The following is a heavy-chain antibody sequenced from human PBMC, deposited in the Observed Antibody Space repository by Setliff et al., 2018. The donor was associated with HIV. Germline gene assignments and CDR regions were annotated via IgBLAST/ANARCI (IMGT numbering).Heavy chain of an antibody. D-gene: IGHD2-2*03. J-gene: IGHJ4*02. CDR3: SKVDSGHCDSSSCRDFDY. Sequence: PGGSLRLSCAASGFTFSSYAMNWVRQAPGKRLEWVSSITNDGRNTYYADSVKGRFTISRDSSKNTLYLQMNSLRAEDMAVYYCSKVDSGHCDSSSCRDFDYWGRGTLVTVSS. CDR2: ITNDGRNT. CDR1: GFTFSSYA. V-gene: IGHV3-23*01.